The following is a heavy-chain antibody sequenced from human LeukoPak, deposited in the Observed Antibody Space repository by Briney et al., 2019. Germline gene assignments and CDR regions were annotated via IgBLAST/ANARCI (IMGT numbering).Heavy chain of an antibody. V-gene: IGHV4-34*01. CDR1: GGSFSGYY. CDR3: AREEAEWNYDSRGYRS. CDR2: INHSGST. D-gene: IGHD3-22*01. J-gene: IGHJ4*02. Sequence: SETLSLTCAVYGGSFSGYYWSWIRQPPGKGLEWIGEINHSGSTNYNPSLKSRVTISVDTSKNQFSLKLSSVTAADTAVYYCAREEAEWNYDSRGYRSWGQGTLVTVSS.